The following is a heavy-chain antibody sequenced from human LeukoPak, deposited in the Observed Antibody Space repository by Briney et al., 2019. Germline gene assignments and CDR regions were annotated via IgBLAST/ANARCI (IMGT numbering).Heavy chain of an antibody. D-gene: IGHD6-19*01. CDR2: IRYDGRHT. V-gene: IGHV3-30*03. CDR1: GFTFSSYD. Sequence: PGGSLRLSCGASGFTFSSYDMHWVCRAPGKGLEWVAGIRYDGRHTYHADSVKGRFTISRDNSKNTLYLQMNSLRAEDTAVYYCARGVRIAVAGYIDYWGQGTLVTVSS. J-gene: IGHJ4*02. CDR3: ARGVRIAVAGYIDY.